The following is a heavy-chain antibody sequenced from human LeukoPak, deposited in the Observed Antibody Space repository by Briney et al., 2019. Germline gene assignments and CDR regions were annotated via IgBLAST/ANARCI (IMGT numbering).Heavy chain of an antibody. CDR3: ARMRNAFDI. V-gene: IGHV4-59*11. J-gene: IGHJ3*02. CDR2: IYYSGST. CDR1: GGSISGHY. Sequence: SETLSLTCTVSGGSISGHYWSWIRQPSGKGLEWIGYIYYSGSTNYNPSLKSRVTISVDTSKNQFSLKLNSVTAADTAVYYCARMRNAFDIWGQGTMVTVSS.